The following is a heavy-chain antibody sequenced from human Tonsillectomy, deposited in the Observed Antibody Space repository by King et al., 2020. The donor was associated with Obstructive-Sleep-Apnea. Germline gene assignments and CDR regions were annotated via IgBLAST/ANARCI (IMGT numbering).Heavy chain of an antibody. CDR1: GFTFTSYS. V-gene: IGHV3-21*01. CDR3: ARDGLWFGDLDGYYGMDV. Sequence: VQLVESGGGLVKPGGSLRLSCAASGFTFTSYSMNWVRQAPGKGLEWVSYISSSSSHRYYADSLKGRFTISRDNAKNSLYLQMNSLRAEDTAVYYCARDGLWFGDLDGYYGMDVWGQGTTVTVSS. D-gene: IGHD3-10*01. J-gene: IGHJ6*02. CDR2: ISSSSSHR.